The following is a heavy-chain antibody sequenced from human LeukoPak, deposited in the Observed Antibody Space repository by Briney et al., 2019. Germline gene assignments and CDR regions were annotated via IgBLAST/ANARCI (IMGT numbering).Heavy chain of an antibody. J-gene: IGHJ4*02. D-gene: IGHD3-10*01. Sequence: ASVKVSCKVSGYTLTELSMHWVRQAPGKGHEWMGGFDPEDGETIYAQKFQGRVTMTEDTSTDTAYMELSSLRSEDTAVYYCATVGLWFGELSPLSYWGQGTLVTVSS. CDR2: FDPEDGET. V-gene: IGHV1-24*01. CDR1: GYTLTELS. CDR3: ATVGLWFGELSPLSY.